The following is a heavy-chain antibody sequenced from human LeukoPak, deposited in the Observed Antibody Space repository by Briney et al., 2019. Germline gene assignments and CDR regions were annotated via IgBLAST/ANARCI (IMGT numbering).Heavy chain of an antibody. CDR1: GFTFSSYN. CDR3: ARDLEGSGSYLEYYYYYYMDV. J-gene: IGHJ6*03. CDR2: ISSSSSYI. D-gene: IGHD1-26*01. Sequence: GGSLRLSCAASGFTFSSYNMNWVRQAPGKGLAWVSSISSSSSYIYYADSVKGRFTISRDNAKNSLYLQMNSLRAEDTAVYYCARDLEGSGSYLEYYYYYYMDVWGKGTTVTVSS. V-gene: IGHV3-21*01.